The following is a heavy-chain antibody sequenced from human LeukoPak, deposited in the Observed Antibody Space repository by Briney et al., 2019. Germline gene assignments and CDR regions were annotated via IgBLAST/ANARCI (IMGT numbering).Heavy chain of an antibody. J-gene: IGHJ4*02. CDR1: GGSFSGYY. V-gene: IGHV4-34*01. Sequence: PSETLSLTCAVYGGSFSGYYWSWIRQPPGKGLEWIGEINHSGSTNYNPSLKSRVTISVDTSKNQFSLKLSSVTAADTAVYYCARVGCDSSGTKFWGQGTLVTVSS. D-gene: IGHD3-22*01. CDR2: INHSGST. CDR3: ARVGCDSSGTKF.